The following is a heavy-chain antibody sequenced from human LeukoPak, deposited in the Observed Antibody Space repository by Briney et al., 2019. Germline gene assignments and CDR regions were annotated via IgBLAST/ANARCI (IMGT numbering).Heavy chain of an antibody. CDR3: ARVRWELVNLHFDP. V-gene: IGHV3-7*03. J-gene: IGHJ5*02. CDR2: IKKDGSQK. D-gene: IGHD1-7*01. Sequence: GGSLRLSCVASGFTFSDKWMSWVRQAPGKGPEWVASIKKDGSQKYYVDSVKGRFTISRDNAQNSLYLQMSSLRVEDTAIYSCARVRWELVNLHFDPWGQGTLVTVSS. CDR1: GFTFSDKW.